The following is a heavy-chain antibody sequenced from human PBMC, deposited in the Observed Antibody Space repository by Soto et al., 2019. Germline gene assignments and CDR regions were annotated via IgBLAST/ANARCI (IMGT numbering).Heavy chain of an antibody. CDR1: GGSFSGYY. CDR2: INHSGST. V-gene: IGHV4-34*01. D-gene: IGHD4-17*01. Sequence: QVQLQQWGAGLLKPSETLSLTCAVYGGSFSGYYWSWIRQPPGKGLEWIGEINHSGSTNYNPSLKSRVTISVDTSKNQFSLKLSSVTAADTAVYYCAGSYGDYALSYWGQGNLVTVSS. J-gene: IGHJ4*02. CDR3: AGSYGDYALSY.